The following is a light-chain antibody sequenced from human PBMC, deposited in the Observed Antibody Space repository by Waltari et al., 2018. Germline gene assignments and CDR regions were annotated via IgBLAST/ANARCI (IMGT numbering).Light chain of an antibody. CDR3: CSYAGTDSWV. CDR2: EVT. CDR1: SDDVGGYNL. J-gene: IGLJ3*02. Sequence: QSALTQPAPMSGSPGHSVTISCTGTSDDVGGYNLVSWYQQHPGKAPQLIIFEVTKRPSGVSNRFSGSRSGSTASLTLSVLQPEDEAAYYCCSYAGTDSWVFGGGTKVTVL. V-gene: IGLV2-23*02.